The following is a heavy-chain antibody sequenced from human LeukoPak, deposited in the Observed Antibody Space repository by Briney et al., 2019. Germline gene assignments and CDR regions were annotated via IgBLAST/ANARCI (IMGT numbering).Heavy chain of an antibody. J-gene: IGHJ5*02. V-gene: IGHV4-38-2*02. D-gene: IGHD3-10*01. CDR1: GYSISSGYY. Sequence: SETLSLTCAVSGYSISSGYYWGWIRQPPGKGLEWIASTYHSCSTYYNSSLRSRVNISVDTSKNQFSLKLSYVTAADTAVYYCARDPTMYYYGSGRGNWFDPWGQGTLVTVSS. CDR3: ARDPTMYYYGSGRGNWFDP. CDR2: TYHSCST.